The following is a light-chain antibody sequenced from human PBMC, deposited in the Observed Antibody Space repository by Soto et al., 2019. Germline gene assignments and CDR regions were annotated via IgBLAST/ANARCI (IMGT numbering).Light chain of an antibody. CDR3: QHTNFY. Sequence: DIQLTQPPSTLSASVGDRVTITCRARQNIHPWLAWFQLKPGQAPKLLVYNASSLVSAVPSRFAAGGSDTEFTLTTVTLQPADFATYYCQHTNFYFGRGTKVVIK. CDR2: NAS. CDR1: QNIHPW. V-gene: IGKV1-5*01. J-gene: IGKJ3*01.